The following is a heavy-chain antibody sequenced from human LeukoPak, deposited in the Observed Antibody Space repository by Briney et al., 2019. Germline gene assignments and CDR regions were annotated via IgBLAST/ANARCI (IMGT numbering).Heavy chain of an antibody. V-gene: IGHV3-30*04. CDR3: ARSKRGSTYYMDV. CDR1: GFTFSSYA. D-gene: IGHD3-16*01. CDR2: ISYDGSNK. J-gene: IGHJ6*03. Sequence: GRSLRLSCAASGFTFSSYAMHWVRQAPGKGLEWVAVISYDGSNKYYADSVKGRFTISRDNSKNTLYLQMNSLRAEDTAVYYCARSKRGSTYYMDVWGKGTTVTVSS.